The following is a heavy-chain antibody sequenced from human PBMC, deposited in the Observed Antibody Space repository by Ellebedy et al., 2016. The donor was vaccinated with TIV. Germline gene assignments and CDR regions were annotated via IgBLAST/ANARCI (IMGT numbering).Heavy chain of an antibody. V-gene: IGHV3-23*01. J-gene: IGHJ3*02. CDR2: ISASGVNT. CDR3: AKAPIAVVTAAAFDI. D-gene: IGHD2-21*02. Sequence: PGGSLRLSCAASGFTFSDYAVSWVRQAPGKGLEWVSAISASGVNTYYADSVKGRFTISRDNPKNTLYLQMSSLRAEDTAVYYCAKAPIAVVTAAAFDIWGQGTMVTVSS. CDR1: GFTFSDYA.